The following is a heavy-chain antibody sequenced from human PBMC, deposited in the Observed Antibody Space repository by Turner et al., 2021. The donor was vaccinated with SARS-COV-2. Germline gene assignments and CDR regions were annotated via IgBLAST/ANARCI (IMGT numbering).Heavy chain of an antibody. V-gene: IGHV4-39*01. CDR1: GGYISSSSYY. CDR2: IYYSGST. Sequence: QLQLQESGPGLVKPSETLSLTCTVPGGYISSSSYYWGWIRQPPGKGLEWIGSIYYSGSTYYNPSLKSRVTISVDTSKNQFSLKLSSVTAADTAVYYCAGEVVVLTTTHYGMDVWGQGTTVTVSS. J-gene: IGHJ6*02. CDR3: AGEVVVLTTTHYGMDV. D-gene: IGHD1-26*01.